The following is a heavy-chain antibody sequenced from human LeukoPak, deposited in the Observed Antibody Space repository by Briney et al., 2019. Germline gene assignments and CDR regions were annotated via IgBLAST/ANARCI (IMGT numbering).Heavy chain of an antibody. J-gene: IGHJ5*02. D-gene: IGHD3-22*01. Sequence: SETLSLTCIVSGYSINSGYYWGWIRQPAGKGLEWIGRVYTSGSTNYNPSLKSRVTISVDTSKKQFSLKLSSVTAADTAVYYCAREKIGYYDGSGRGWFDPWGQGTLVTVSS. CDR1: GYSINSGYY. V-gene: IGHV4-61*02. CDR2: VYTSGST. CDR3: AREKIGYYDGSGRGWFDP.